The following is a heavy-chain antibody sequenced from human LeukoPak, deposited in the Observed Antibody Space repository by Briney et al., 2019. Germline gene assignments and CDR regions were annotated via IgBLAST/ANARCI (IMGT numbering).Heavy chain of an antibody. CDR2: TIPMFGTA. V-gene: IGHV1-69*06. D-gene: IGHD3-22*01. CDR1: GGTFSSYV. J-gene: IGHJ4*02. Sequence: ASVKVSCKASGGTFSSYVISWVRQAPGQGLQWMGGTIPMFGTADYAQKFQGRVTMTEDTSTDTAYMELSSLRSEDTAVYYCAATYYYDSSGYDNWGQGTLVTVSS. CDR3: AATYYYDSSGYDN.